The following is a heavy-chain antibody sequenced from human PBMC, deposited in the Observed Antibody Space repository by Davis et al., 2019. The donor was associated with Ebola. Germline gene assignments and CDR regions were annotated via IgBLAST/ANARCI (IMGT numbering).Heavy chain of an antibody. CDR2: INAGNGNT. D-gene: IGHD3-10*01. V-gene: IGHV1-3*01. J-gene: IGHJ3*02. CDR3: ARTSPYGNAFDI. Sequence: ASVKVSCKASGYTFTSYAMHWVRQAPGQRLEWMGWINAGNGNTKYSQKFQGRVTMTRDTSTSTVYMELSSLRSEDTAVYYCARTSPYGNAFDIWGQGTMVTVSS. CDR1: GYTFTSYA.